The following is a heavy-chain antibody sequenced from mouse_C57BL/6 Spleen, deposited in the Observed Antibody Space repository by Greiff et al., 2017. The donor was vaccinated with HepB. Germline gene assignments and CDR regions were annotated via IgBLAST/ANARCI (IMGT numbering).Heavy chain of an antibody. V-gene: IGHV3-6*01. Sequence: EVQRVESGPGLVKPSQSLSLTCSVTGYSITSGYYWNWIRQFPGNKLEWMGYISYDGSNNYNPSLKNRISITRDTSKNQFFLKLNSVTTEDTATYYCARDYYGSAYWGQGTLVTVSA. J-gene: IGHJ3*01. D-gene: IGHD1-1*01. CDR1: GYSITSGYY. CDR3: ARDYYGSAY. CDR2: ISYDGSN.